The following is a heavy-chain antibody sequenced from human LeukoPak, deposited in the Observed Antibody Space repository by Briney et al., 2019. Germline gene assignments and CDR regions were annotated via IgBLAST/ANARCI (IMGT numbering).Heavy chain of an antibody. CDR2: IIPIFGTA. Sequence: ASVKVSCKASGGTFSSYAISWVRQAPGQGLEWMGGIIPIFGTANYAQKFQGRVTITADESTSTAYMELSSLRSEDTAVYYCARDLVGIAAAGTMVGRFDPWGQGTLVTVSS. V-gene: IGHV1-69*13. CDR3: ARDLVGIAAAGTMVGRFDP. D-gene: IGHD6-13*01. J-gene: IGHJ5*02. CDR1: GGTFSSYA.